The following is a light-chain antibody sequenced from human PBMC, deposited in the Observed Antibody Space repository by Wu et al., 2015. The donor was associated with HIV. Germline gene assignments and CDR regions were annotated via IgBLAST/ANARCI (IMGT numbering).Light chain of an antibody. CDR2: GAS. J-gene: IGKJ2*01. V-gene: IGKV1-33*01. CDR1: QDISNS. CDR3: QHCDHLRTI. Sequence: DIQMTQSPSSLSASVGDRVTITCRASQDISNSLAWYQQKPGKAPKLLLYGASNLETGVPSKFSGSASGRDFTFTISSLQPEDIATYYCQHCDHLRTIFGQGTRLEI.